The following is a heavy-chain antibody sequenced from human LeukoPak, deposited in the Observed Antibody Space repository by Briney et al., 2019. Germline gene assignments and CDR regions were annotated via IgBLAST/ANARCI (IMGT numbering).Heavy chain of an antibody. Sequence: PSQTLSLTCTVSGGSISSGGYYWSWIRQHPGKGLEWIGYIYYSGSTYYNPSLKSRVTISVDTSKNQFSLKLSSVTAADTAVYYCARGTKWLPRSLFDCWGQGTLVTVSS. J-gene: IGHJ4*02. V-gene: IGHV4-31*03. CDR2: IYYSGST. CDR1: GGSISSGGYY. D-gene: IGHD6-19*01. CDR3: ARGTKWLPRSLFDC.